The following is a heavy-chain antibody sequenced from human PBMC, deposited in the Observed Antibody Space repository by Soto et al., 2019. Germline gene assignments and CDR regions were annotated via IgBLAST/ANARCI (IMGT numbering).Heavy chain of an antibody. D-gene: IGHD5-18*01. V-gene: IGHV3-64*01. CDR1: GFTFSNYA. CDR3: ARGYEYYFDY. J-gene: IGHJ4*02. CDR2: ISSNGGST. Sequence: EVELVESGGGLVQPGGSLRLSCAASGFTFSNYAMHWVRQAPGKGLEYVSVISSNGGSTDYANSVKGRFTISRDNSKNTLYLQMGSLRAEDMAVYYCARGYEYYFDYWGQGTLVTVSS.